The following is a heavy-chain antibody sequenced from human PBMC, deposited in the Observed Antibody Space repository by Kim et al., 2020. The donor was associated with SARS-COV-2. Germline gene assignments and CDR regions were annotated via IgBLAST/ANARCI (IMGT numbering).Heavy chain of an antibody. V-gene: IGHV3-48*02. D-gene: IGHD6-13*01. CDR3: SSTFSSSLSL. J-gene: IGHJ4*02. CDR2: ISSTGTTI. Sequence: GGSLRLSCAASGFTLSNYNMNWVRQAPGKGLEWLSYISSTGTTIYYADSVKGRFTISRDNAKNSLYLQVNNLRDEDTAVYYCSSTFSSSLSLWGQGTLVTVSS. CDR1: GFTLSNYN.